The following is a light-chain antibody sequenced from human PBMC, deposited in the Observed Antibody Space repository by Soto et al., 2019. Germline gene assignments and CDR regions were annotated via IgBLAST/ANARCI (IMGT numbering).Light chain of an antibody. CDR3: SSNAGSNNLV. V-gene: IGLV2-8*01. CDR2: EVS. CDR1: SSDVGGYNY. Sequence: SALAEPPSASGSPGQSVTISCTGTSSDVGGYNYVSWYQQHPGKAPKVMIYEVSKRPSGVPDRFSGSKSGNTASLTVSGLQAEDEADYYCSSNAGSNNLVFGGGTQLTVL. J-gene: IGLJ2*01.